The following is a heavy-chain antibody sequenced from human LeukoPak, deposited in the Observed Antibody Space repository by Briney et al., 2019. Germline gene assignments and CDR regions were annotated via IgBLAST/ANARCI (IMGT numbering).Heavy chain of an antibody. CDR3: AKDNVAAAGRYFDY. V-gene: IGHV3-23*01. D-gene: IGHD6-13*01. J-gene: IGHJ4*02. CDR2: ISGGGGTT. CDR1: GFAFSNYA. Sequence: QSGGSLRLSCAVSGFAFSNYAMSWVRQAPGKGLEWVSAISGGGGTTLYADSVKGRFTISRDNSKNTLYLQMHSLRAEDTAVYYCAKDNVAAAGRYFDYWGQGTLVTVSS.